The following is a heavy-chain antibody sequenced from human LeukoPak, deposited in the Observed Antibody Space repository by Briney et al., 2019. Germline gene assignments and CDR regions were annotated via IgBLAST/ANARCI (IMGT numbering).Heavy chain of an antibody. CDR2: INPSGGST. J-gene: IGHJ3*02. CDR1: GYTFTSYY. D-gene: IGHD3-22*01. CDR3: ARAFYYDSSGYYQGAFDI. Sequence: ASVKVSCKASGYTFTSYYMHWVRQAPGQGLEWMGIINPSGGSTSYAQKFQGRVTMTRDTSTSTVYMELSSLRSEDTAVYYCARAFYYDSSGYYQGAFDIWGQGTMVTVSP. V-gene: IGHV1-46*01.